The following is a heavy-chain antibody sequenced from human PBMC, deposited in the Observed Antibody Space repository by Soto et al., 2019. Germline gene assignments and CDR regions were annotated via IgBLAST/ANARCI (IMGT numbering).Heavy chain of an antibody. CDR1: GYTFTSYA. CDR2: INAGNGNT. D-gene: IGHD3-10*01. CDR3: ATGSFGESPRDAFDI. V-gene: IGHV1-3*01. Sequence: ASVKVSCKASGYTFTSYAMHWVRQAPGQRLEWMGWINAGNGNTIYSQKFQGRVTMTKDTSTDTAYMELSSLRSEDTAVYYCATGSFGESPRDAFDIWGQGTMVTVSS. J-gene: IGHJ3*02.